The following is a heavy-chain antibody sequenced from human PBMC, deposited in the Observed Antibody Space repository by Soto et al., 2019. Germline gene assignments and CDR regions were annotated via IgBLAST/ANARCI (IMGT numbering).Heavy chain of an antibody. Sequence: PGGSLRLSCAASGFTFSSYWMHWVRQSPGKGLVWVSRINSDGSSTSYADSVKGRFTISRDNAKNTLYLQMNSLRAEDTAVYYCARERYSSGWYPDYFDYWGQGTLVTVSS. D-gene: IGHD6-19*01. V-gene: IGHV3-74*01. CDR3: ARERYSSGWYPDYFDY. CDR1: GFTFSSYW. J-gene: IGHJ4*02. CDR2: INSDGSST.